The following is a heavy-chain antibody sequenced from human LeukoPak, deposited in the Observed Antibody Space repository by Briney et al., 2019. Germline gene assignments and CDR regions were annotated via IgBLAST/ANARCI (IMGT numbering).Heavy chain of an antibody. Sequence: PSETLSFTGTVSSGTISSNYWSWHRQPPGQGLEWIGYIYYSGSTNYNPSLKSRVTISVDTSKNQFSLKLSSVTAADTAVYYCARHVIGDHFDYWGQGTLVTVSS. J-gene: IGHJ4*02. CDR3: ARHVIGDHFDY. D-gene: IGHD4-17*01. CDR1: SGTISSNY. V-gene: IGHV4-59*08. CDR2: IYYSGST.